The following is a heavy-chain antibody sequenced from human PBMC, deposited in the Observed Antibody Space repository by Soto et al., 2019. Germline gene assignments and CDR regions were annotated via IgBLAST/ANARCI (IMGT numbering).Heavy chain of an antibody. D-gene: IGHD3-3*01. CDR1: GLPHSSFA. Sequence: PGGSLRLSCTASGLPHSSFAMMWVRQAPGKGLECVSGIYGNGGGIEYADSVKGRFTISRDNSKNTLYMQMDSLRLEDTGVYYCARDGLPDDFRSGGYWFDPWGQGTLVTVSS. V-gene: IGHV3-23*01. CDR2: IYGNGGGI. J-gene: IGHJ5*02. CDR3: ARDGLPDDFRSGGYWFDP.